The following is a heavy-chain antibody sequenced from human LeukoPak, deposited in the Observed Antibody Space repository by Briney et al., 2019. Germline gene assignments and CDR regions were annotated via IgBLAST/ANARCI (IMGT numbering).Heavy chain of an antibody. CDR3: ARDDRGYCSDGTCYSLWEH. J-gene: IGHJ4*02. CDR2: IRHDGGKT. Sequence: GGSLRLSCAASGFTLSKYGMHWVRQAPGKGLEWVAFIRHDGGKTNYADSVKGRFTISRDNSKNTLYLQMSSLRVEDTAVHYCARDDRGYCSDGTCYSLWEHWGQGTLVTVSS. D-gene: IGHD2-15*01. CDR1: GFTLSKYG. V-gene: IGHV3-30*02.